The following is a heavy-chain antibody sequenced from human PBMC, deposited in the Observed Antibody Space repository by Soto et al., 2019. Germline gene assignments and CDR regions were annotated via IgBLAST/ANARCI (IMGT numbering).Heavy chain of an antibody. J-gene: IGHJ5*02. D-gene: IGHD2-2*03. CDR3: AREAYSASFGYVTNPNWFDP. CDR1: GYSFSHYF. Sequence: QVHLVQSGPEVMKPGASVKVSCKASGYSFSHYFMHWVRQVPGQGLEWMGWINSSNGGTKYSHKFQGRLIMTTDTSTSTAYMELSRLTSDNTAIYYCAREAYSASFGYVTNPNWFDPWGQGTLVSVSS. CDR2: INSSNGGT. V-gene: IGHV1-2*02.